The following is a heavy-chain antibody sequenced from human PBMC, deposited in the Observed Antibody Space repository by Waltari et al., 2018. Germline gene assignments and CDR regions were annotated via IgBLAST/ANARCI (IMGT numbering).Heavy chain of an antibody. V-gene: IGHV3-73*02. CDR1: GFALSGSA. CDR3: TSLEEVFLYYMNV. J-gene: IGHJ6*03. D-gene: IGHD3-3*01. CDR2: VRSKANGFAI. Sequence: EVQLVESGGGVVQPGGSLKLSCAATGFALSGSAVPWVRQASGKGLEWVGRVRSKANGFAIAYAASVEGRFIISRDDSKNTAYLQMNSLKAEDTAVYYCTSLEEVFLYYMNVWGKGTTVTISS.